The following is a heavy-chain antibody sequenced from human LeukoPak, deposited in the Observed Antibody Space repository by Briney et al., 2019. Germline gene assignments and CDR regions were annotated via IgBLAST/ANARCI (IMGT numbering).Heavy chain of an antibody. J-gene: IGHJ4*02. CDR1: GFTFSNHG. CDR3: AKWGNSWFGESSPPY. Sequence: GGSLRLSCAASGFTFSNHGMNWVRQAPGKGLEWVSGISPSGDIRYYADSVKGRFTISRDNSKNTLYLQMNSLRAEDTAVYYCAKWGNSWFGESSPPYWGQGTLVTVSS. V-gene: IGHV3-23*01. D-gene: IGHD3-10*01. CDR2: ISPSGDIR.